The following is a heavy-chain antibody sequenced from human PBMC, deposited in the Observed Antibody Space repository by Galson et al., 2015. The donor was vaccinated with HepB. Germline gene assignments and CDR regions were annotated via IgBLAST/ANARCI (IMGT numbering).Heavy chain of an antibody. CDR3: VHSAIYYDTSAEGSFDM. D-gene: IGHD3-22*01. CDR2: IYWDDDK. V-gene: IGHV2-5*02. CDR1: GFSLTSNGEA. Sequence: PALVKPTQTLTLTCTFSGFSLTSNGEAVGWIRQPPGKTLEWLALIYWDDDKRYSPSLKTRLAITRDTSKNQVVLTMTSMDPVDTATYFCVHSAIYYDTSAEGSFDMWGQGTKVTVSS. J-gene: IGHJ3*02.